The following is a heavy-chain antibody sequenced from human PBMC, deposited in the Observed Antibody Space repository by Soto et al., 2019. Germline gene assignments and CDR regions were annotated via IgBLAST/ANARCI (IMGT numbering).Heavy chain of an antibody. J-gene: IGHJ3*02. CDR3: ASPTLGAFDI. Sequence: SETLSLTCTDSGGSISSSNYYWGWIRQPPGKGLEWIGSIYYSGSTSYNSSLKSRVTISVDTSKNQFSLRLSSVTAADTAVYYCASPTLGAFDIWGQGTMVPVSS. V-gene: IGHV4-39*01. CDR2: IYYSGST. D-gene: IGHD3-16*01. CDR1: GGSISSSNYY.